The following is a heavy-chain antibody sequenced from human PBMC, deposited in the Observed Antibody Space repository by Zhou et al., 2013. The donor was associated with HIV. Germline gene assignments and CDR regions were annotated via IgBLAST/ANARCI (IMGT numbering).Heavy chain of an antibody. CDR3: AIQAVGYGYLGVHWVTMNGDFDY. CDR2: IIPIFGTA. Sequence: QVQLVQSATAVRKPGSSVKVSCKASGGTLSTSSISWVRQAPGQGLEWMGTIIPIFGTANYAQKFQGRVTITADESTSTAYMELSSLRSEDTALYYCAIQAVGYGYLGVHWVTMNGDFDYWGQGTLVTVSS. J-gene: IGHJ4*02. D-gene: IGHD5-18*01. CDR1: GGTLSTSS. V-gene: IGHV1-69*15.